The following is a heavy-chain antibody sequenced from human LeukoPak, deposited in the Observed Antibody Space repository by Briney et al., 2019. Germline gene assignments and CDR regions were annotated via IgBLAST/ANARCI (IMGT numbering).Heavy chain of an antibody. V-gene: IGHV3-48*03. Sequence: GGSLRLSCAASGFSFCTYEMNWVRHAPGRGLEWISYIRASGTLTHYADSVEGRFTISRDNAKNSLCLQINSLRADNTAVCYCARVSPNTVTTLQYFDSWGQGNLVTVSS. CDR2: IRASGTLT. CDR1: GFSFCTYE. CDR3: ARVSPNTVTTLQYFDS. J-gene: IGHJ4*02. D-gene: IGHD4-17*01.